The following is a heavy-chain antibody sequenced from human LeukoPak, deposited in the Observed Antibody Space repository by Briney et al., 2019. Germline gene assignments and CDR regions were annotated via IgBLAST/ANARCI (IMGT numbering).Heavy chain of an antibody. V-gene: IGHV3-30-3*01. CDR3: AREPRENKASGYYSN. CDR2: ISYDGSNK. J-gene: IGHJ4*02. Sequence: PGGSLRLSCAASGFTFSSYAMHWVRQAPGKGLEWVAVISYDGSNKYYADSVKGRFTISRDNAKNSLYLQMNSLRAEDTAVYYCAREPRENKASGYYSNWGQGTLVTVSS. CDR1: GFTFSSYA. D-gene: IGHD3-22*01.